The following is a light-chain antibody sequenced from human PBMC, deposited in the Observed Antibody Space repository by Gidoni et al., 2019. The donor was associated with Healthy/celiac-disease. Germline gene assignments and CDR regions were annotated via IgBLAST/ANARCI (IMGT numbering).Light chain of an antibody. Sequence: DIQMTQSPSTLSESVGDRVTITCRASQSISSWLAWYQQKPGKAPTLLIYTGSSLESVVPSRFSGSGSGTEFTLTISSLQPDDFATYYCQQYNSYPWTFGQGTKVEIK. V-gene: IGKV1-5*03. CDR1: QSISSW. CDR2: TGS. CDR3: QQYNSYPWT. J-gene: IGKJ1*01.